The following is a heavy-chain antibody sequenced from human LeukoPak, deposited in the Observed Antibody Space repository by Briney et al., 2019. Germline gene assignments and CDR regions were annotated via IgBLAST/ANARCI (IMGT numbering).Heavy chain of an antibody. J-gene: IGHJ4*02. CDR2: IYYSGST. Sequence: SETLSLTWTVSGGSISSYYWSWIRQPPGKGLEWIGYIYYSGSTNYNPSLKSRVTISVDASKNQFSLKVRSVTAADTAVYYCATVGGRGPDYWGQGTLVTVSS. CDR1: GGSISSYY. D-gene: IGHD3-10*01. CDR3: ATVGGRGPDY. V-gene: IGHV4-59*01.